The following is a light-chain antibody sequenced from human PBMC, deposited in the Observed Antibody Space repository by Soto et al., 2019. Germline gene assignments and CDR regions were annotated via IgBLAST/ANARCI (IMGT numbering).Light chain of an antibody. CDR2: AAS. CDR3: QQSYSTFIT. J-gene: IGKJ5*01. Sequence: DIQMTQSPSSLSASVGDRVTITCRASQSISSYLNWYQQKPGKAPKLLIYAASSLQSGVPSRFSGSGYGTDLTLTISSLQHEDFETYYCQQSYSTFITFGQGTRLEIK. CDR1: QSISSY. V-gene: IGKV1-39*01.